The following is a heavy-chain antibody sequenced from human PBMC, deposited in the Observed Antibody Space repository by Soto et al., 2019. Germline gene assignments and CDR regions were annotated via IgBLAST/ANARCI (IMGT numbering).Heavy chain of an antibody. D-gene: IGHD1-1*01. CDR1: GFAFDQYW. V-gene: IGHV3-74*01. CDR2: ISDDGARI. Sequence: AGGSLRLSCVAPGFAFDQYWMHWVRQAAGKGLEWVSRISDDGARIDYADFVKGRFTIARDNAKNTLFLQMRSLRGEDTAVYYCTRGPRPSSTGTGDLWGRGALVTVSS. J-gene: IGHJ5*02. CDR3: TRGPRPSSTGTGDL.